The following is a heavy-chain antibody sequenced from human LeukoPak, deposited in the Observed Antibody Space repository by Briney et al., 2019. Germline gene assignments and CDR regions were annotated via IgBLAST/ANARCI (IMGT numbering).Heavy chain of an antibody. Sequence: GESLKISCKGSGYSFTNYWIGWVRQMPGKGLEWMGIIYPCDSDTRYSPSFQGQVTISADKSISTAYLQWSSLKASDTAMYYCARSGSGNYASRGDYWGQGTWSPSPQ. V-gene: IGHV5-51*01. J-gene: IGHJ4*02. CDR1: GYSFTNYW. CDR2: IYPCDSDT. CDR3: ARSGSGNYASRGDY. D-gene: IGHD3-10*01.